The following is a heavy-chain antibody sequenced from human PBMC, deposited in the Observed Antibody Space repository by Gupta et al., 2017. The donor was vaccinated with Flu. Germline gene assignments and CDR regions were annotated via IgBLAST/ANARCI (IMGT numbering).Heavy chain of an antibody. CDR3: ARVGVGYEAYYFDY. J-gene: IGHJ4*02. D-gene: IGHD5-18*01. CDR2: INHSGST. Sequence: QVQLQQWGAGLLKPSETLSLTCAVYGGSFSGYYWSWIRQPPGKGLEWIGEINHSGSTNYNPSLKSRVTISVDTSKNQFSLMLSSVTAADTAVYFCARVGVGYEAYYFDYWGQGTLVTVSS. CDR1: GGSFSGYY. V-gene: IGHV4-34*01.